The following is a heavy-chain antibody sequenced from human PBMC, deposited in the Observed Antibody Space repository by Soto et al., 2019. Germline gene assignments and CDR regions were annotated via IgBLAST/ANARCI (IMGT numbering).Heavy chain of an antibody. D-gene: IGHD2-21*01. V-gene: IGHV1-69*13. CDR2: ILPFFGTA. CDR3: ARGQKYGGNSDDFDV. Sequence: QVHLVQSGAEVKKPGSSVKVSCKYSGGTFRTESINWVRQAPGQGLEWMGGILPFFGTADYAPRFQGRVTIIPDGATTTAYTELGSLTSQYTAVYLCARGQKYGGNSDDFDVWGKGAMGTVSS. J-gene: IGHJ3*01. CDR1: GGTFRTES.